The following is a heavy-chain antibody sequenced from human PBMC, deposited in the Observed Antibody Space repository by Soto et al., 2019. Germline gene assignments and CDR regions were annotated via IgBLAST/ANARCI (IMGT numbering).Heavy chain of an antibody. CDR2: ISYDGSNK. D-gene: IGHD4-17*01. CDR1: GFTFSSYA. J-gene: IGHJ6*02. CDR3: ARDGLRRDYYYGMDV. Sequence: QVQLVESGGGVVQPGRSLRLSCAASGFTFSSYAMHWVRQAPGKGLEWVAVISYDGSNKYYADSVKGRFTISRDNSKNTLYMQRNSLRAEDTAVYYCARDGLRRDYYYGMDVWGQGTTVTVSS. V-gene: IGHV3-30-3*01.